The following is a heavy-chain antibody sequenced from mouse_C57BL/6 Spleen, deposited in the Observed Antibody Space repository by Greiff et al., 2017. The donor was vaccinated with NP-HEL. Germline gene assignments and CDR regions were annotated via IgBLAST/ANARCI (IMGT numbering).Heavy chain of an antibody. CDR3: ARQYYFDY. Sequence: QVHVKQSGAELVKPGASVKISCKASGYAFSSYWMNWVKQRPGKGLEWIGQIYPGDGDTNYSGKFKGKATLTADKSSSTAYMQLSSLTSEDSAVYFCARQYYFDYWGQGTTLTVSS. CDR2: IYPGDGDT. CDR1: GYAFSSYW. V-gene: IGHV1-80*01. J-gene: IGHJ2*01.